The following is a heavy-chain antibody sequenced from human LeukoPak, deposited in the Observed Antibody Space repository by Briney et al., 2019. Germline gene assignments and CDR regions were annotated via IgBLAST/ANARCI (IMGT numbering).Heavy chain of an antibody. V-gene: IGHV1-8*03. CDR1: GYTFTDYD. CDR2: MNPNNGYT. Sequence: ASVKVSCKTSGYTFTDYDINWVRQATGQGLEWMAWMNPNNGYTGSAQKFQGRVTITRDTSISTAYMELSSLRFDDTAVYYCVRRGTTIFGVVTDTQDYWGQGTLVTVSS. J-gene: IGHJ4*02. CDR3: VRRGTTIFGVVTDTQDY. D-gene: IGHD3-3*01.